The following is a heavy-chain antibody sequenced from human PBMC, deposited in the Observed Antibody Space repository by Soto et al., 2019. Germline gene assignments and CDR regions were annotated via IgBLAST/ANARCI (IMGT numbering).Heavy chain of an antibody. CDR1: GFTFSSYD. CDR2: IGTAGDT. CDR3: AAYSSGWVKLQRVY. Sequence: VQLVESGGGLVQPGGSLRLSCAASGFTFSSYDMHWVRQATGKGLEWVSAIGTAGDTYYPGSVKGRFTISRENAKNSLYLQMNSLRAEDTAVYYCAAYSSGWVKLQRVYWGQGTLVTVSS. V-gene: IGHV3-13*01. J-gene: IGHJ4*02. D-gene: IGHD6-19*01.